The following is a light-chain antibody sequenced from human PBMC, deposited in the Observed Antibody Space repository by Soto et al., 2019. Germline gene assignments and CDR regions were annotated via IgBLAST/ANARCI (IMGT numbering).Light chain of an antibody. Sequence: DIQMTQSPSSLSASVGDRVTITCQASQDISNYLNWYQQKPGKDPKLLIYDASNLETGVPPRFSGSGSGTDFTFTISSLQPEDIATYYCQQYDNLLTFGGGTKVEIK. V-gene: IGKV1-33*01. CDR2: DAS. J-gene: IGKJ4*01. CDR1: QDISNY. CDR3: QQYDNLLT.